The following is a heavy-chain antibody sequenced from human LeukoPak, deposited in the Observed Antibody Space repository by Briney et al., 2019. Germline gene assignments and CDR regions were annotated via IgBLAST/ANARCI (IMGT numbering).Heavy chain of an antibody. CDR2: FNPNSGAT. Sequence: ASVKVSCKASGYTFTTYGISWVRQAPGQGLKWMGWFNPNSGATHYAQSFQARVTMTRDTSIASSYMELTGLESDDTAVYYCARGRRILGGPENAGDFFDFWGQGSLVTVSS. V-gene: IGHV1-2*02. D-gene: IGHD3-16*01. CDR1: GYTFTTYG. CDR3: ARGRRILGGPENAGDFFDF. J-gene: IGHJ4*01.